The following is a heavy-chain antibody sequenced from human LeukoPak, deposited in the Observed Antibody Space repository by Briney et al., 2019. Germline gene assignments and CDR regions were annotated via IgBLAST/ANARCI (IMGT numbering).Heavy chain of an antibody. Sequence: PGESLKISCKGSGYSFTSYWIGWVRQMPGKGLEWMGIIYPGDSDTRYSPSFQGQVTISADKSISTAYLQWSSLKASDTAMYYCARRSYCYSTSCYSYWFDSWGQGTLVTVSS. V-gene: IGHV5-51*01. J-gene: IGHJ5*01. D-gene: IGHD2-2*01. CDR3: ARRSYCYSTSCYSYWFDS. CDR2: IYPGDSDT. CDR1: GYSFTSYW.